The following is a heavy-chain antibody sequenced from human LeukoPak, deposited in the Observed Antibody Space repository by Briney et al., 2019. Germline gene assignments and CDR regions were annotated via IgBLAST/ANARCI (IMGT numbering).Heavy chain of an antibody. Sequence: PGRSLRLSCAASGFTFSSYGMHWVRQAPGKGLEWVAVISYNGSNKYYADSVKGRFTISRDNSKNTLYLQMNSLRAEDTAVYYCAKGGLQLWSAFDYWGQGTLVTVSS. D-gene: IGHD5-18*01. CDR2: ISYNGSNK. V-gene: IGHV3-30*18. J-gene: IGHJ4*02. CDR3: AKGGLQLWSAFDY. CDR1: GFTFSSYG.